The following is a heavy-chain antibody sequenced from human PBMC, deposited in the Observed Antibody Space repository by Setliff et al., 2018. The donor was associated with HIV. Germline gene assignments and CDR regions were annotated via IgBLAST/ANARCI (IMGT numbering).Heavy chain of an antibody. J-gene: IGHJ5*02. Sequence: GASVKVSCKASGYSFINYAMNWVRQAPGQGLEWMGWINTQTGCPTYAQAFTGRFVFSVDTSVTTAYLQISGLKADDTAVYYCARALYGEYGGDLNWLDPWGQGTQVTVSS. CDR3: ARALYGEYGGDLNWLDP. V-gene: IGHV7-4-1*02. CDR2: INTQTGCP. CDR1: GYSFINYA. D-gene: IGHD4-17*01.